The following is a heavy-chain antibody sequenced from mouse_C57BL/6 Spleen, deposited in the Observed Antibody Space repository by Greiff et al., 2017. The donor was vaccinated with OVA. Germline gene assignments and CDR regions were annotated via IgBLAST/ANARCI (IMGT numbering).Heavy chain of an antibody. CDR3: AREGGYYGSSYDY. Sequence: EVQLQQSGPELVKPGASVKISCKASGYTFTDYYMNWVKQSHGKSLEWIGDINPNNGGTSYNQKFKGKATLTVDKSSSTAYMELRSLTSEDSAVYYWAREGGYYGSSYDYWGQGTTRTVSS. CDR2: INPNNGGT. J-gene: IGHJ2*01. CDR1: GYTFTDYY. V-gene: IGHV1-26*01. D-gene: IGHD1-1*01.